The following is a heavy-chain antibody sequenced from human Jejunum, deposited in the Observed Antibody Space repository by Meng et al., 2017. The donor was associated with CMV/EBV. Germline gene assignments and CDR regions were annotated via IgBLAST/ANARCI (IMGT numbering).Heavy chain of an antibody. J-gene: IGHJ4*02. Sequence: VSRGSINYNSWSWIRQSARKGLEWIGSVSYSGSTNYNPSLKSRVSISMDTSENQFSLKVTSVTAGDTAVHYCARWSGSESYPSADYWGQGTLVTVSS. CDR3: ARWSGSESYPSADY. CDR2: VSYSGST. V-gene: IGHV4-59*01. D-gene: IGHD3-10*01. CDR1: RGSINYNS.